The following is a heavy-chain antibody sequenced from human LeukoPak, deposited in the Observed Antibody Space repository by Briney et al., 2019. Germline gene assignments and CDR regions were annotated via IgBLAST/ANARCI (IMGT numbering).Heavy chain of an antibody. J-gene: IGHJ4*02. CDR2: VTPSSGWR. V-gene: IGHV1-2*01. CDR3: ATIGVSGSYWDFAQ. CDR1: QHTFYDYH. D-gene: IGHD1-26*01. Sequence: GASVKPSCKAVQHTFYDYHVPWVRQAPRLRAQGLEWVHGVTPSSGWRRYSQRFQGRVARTSDTSTSTVYMELTRLTSGGTGIYVGATIGVSGSYWDFAQWGQGTLVTVSS.